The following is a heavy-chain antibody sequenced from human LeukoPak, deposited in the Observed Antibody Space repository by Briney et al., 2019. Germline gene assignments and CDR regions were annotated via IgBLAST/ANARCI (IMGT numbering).Heavy chain of an antibody. CDR1: GYTFTSYY. CDR3: ASQFLYSSSWSWFDP. J-gene: IGHJ5*02. D-gene: IGHD6-13*01. Sequence: ASVKVSCKASGYTFTSYYMHWVRQAPGQGLEWMGIINPSGGSTSYAQKFQGRVTMTRDMSTSTVYMELSSLRSEDTAVYYCASQFLYSSSWSWFDPWGQGTLVTVSS. V-gene: IGHV1-46*01. CDR2: INPSGGST.